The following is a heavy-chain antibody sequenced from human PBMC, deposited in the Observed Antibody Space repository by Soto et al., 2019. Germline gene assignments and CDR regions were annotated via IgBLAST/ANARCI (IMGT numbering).Heavy chain of an antibody. Sequence: QVQLVESGGGVVQPGRSLRLSCAASGFTFSSYGMHWVRQAPGKGLEWVAVIWYDGSNKYYADSVKGRFTISRDNSKNTLYLQMNSLRAEDTAVYYCARENWNQFFYMDVWGKGTTVTVSS. CDR2: IWYDGSNK. CDR3: ARENWNQFFYMDV. V-gene: IGHV3-33*01. D-gene: IGHD1-1*01. CDR1: GFTFSSYG. J-gene: IGHJ6*03.